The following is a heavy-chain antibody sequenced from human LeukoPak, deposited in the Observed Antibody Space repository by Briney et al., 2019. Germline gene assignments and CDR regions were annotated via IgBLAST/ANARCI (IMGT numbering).Heavy chain of an antibody. D-gene: IGHD1-26*01. CDR2: INHTGST. Sequence: RSSETLSLTCTVYGESFSGYYWAWIRQPAGKGLEWIGEINHTGSTNYNPSLKSRVTISLDTSKKQLSLQLNSVTAADAAVYYCARGPYGRGPTDYWGQGTLVTVSS. V-gene: IGHV4-34*01. J-gene: IGHJ4*02. CDR3: ARGPYGRGPTDY. CDR1: GESFSGYY.